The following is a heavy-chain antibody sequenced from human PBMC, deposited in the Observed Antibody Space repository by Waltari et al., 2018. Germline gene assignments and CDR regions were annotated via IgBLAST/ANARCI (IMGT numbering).Heavy chain of an antibody. CDR3: ARESVTGTGEDYFDY. J-gene: IGHJ4*02. D-gene: IGHD1-20*01. CDR1: GYSISSGYY. V-gene: IGHV4-38-2*02. Sequence: QVQLQESGPGLVKPSETLSLTCAVSGYSISSGYYWGWIRQPPGNGLEWIGSIYHSGSTYYNPSLKSRVTISVDTSKNHFSLKLSSVTAADTAVYYCARESVTGTGEDYFDYWGQGTLVTVSS. CDR2: IYHSGST.